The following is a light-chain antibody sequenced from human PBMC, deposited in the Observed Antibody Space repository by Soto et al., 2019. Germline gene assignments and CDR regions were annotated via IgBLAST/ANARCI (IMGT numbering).Light chain of an antibody. J-gene: IGKJ5*01. CDR2: GAS. CDR1: ENVRTF. CDR3: QQYNNWPT. V-gene: IGKV3D-15*01. Sequence: PGERATLSCRASENVRTFVDWYQQKPGQAPRLLIYGASSRTTGIPARFSGSGSGTEFTLTISSLQSEDFAVYYCQQYNNWPTFGQGTRLEIK.